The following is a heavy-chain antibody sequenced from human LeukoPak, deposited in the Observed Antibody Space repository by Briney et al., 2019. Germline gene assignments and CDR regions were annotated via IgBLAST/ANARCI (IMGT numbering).Heavy chain of an antibody. CDR2: ISDSGSNT. CDR3: AKDRTVGASYWYFDL. J-gene: IGHJ2*01. V-gene: IGHV3-23*01. D-gene: IGHD1-26*01. Sequence: GGSLRLSCAASGFTFRNYAMSWARRAPGKGLEWVSAISDSGSNTYYADSVKGRFTISRDSSKNTLFLHMNTLRAEDTAIYYCAKDRTVGASYWYFDLWGRGTLVTVSS. CDR1: GFTFRNYA.